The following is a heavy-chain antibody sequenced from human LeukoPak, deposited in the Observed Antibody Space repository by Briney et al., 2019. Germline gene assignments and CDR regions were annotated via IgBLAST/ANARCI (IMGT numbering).Heavy chain of an antibody. Sequence: GGSLRLSCAASGFTVSSNYMSWVRQAPGKGLEWVSAISGSGGTTYYADSVKGRFTISRDNSKNTLYLQMNGLRAEDTAVYYCAKGRGGQLVKLYFDYWGQGTLVTVSS. D-gene: IGHD6-13*01. V-gene: IGHV3-23*01. CDR3: AKGRGGQLVKLYFDY. CDR2: ISGSGGTT. CDR1: GFTVSSNY. J-gene: IGHJ4*02.